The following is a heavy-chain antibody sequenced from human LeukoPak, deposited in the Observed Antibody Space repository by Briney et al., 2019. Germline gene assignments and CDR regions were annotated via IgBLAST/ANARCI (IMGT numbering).Heavy chain of an antibody. Sequence: EGSLRLSCAASGFTFSSYAMSWVRQAPGKGLEWVSAISGSGGSTYYADSVKGRFTISRDNSKNTLYLQMNSLRAEDTAVYYCAILAVAGTFYDYWGQGTLVTVSS. V-gene: IGHV3-23*01. CDR1: GFTFSSYA. D-gene: IGHD6-19*01. J-gene: IGHJ4*02. CDR3: AILAVAGTFYDY. CDR2: ISGSGGST.